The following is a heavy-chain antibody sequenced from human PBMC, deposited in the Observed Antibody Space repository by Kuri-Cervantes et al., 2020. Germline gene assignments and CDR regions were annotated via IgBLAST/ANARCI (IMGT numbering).Heavy chain of an antibody. CDR3: ARARYYDSSGYSVGPNWYFDL. V-gene: IGHV4-59*01. D-gene: IGHD3-22*01. CDR1: GGSIRSYY. J-gene: IGHJ2*01. CDR2: IYYSGST. Sequence: SETLSLTCTVSGGSIRSYYWSWIRQPPGKGLEWIGYIYYSGSTNYNPSLKSRVTISVDTSKNQFSLKLSSVTAADTAVYYCARARYYDSSGYSVGPNWYFDLWGRGTLVTVSS.